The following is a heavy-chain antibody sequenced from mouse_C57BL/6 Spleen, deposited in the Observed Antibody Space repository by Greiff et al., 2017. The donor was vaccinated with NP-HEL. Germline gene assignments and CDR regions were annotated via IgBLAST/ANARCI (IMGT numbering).Heavy chain of an antibody. CDR2: ISNGGGST. V-gene: IGHV5-12*01. CDR3: ARGGNGSVPFAY. Sequence: EVQLVESGGGLVQPGGSLKLSCAASGFTFSDYYMYWVRQTPEKRLEWVAYISNGGGSTYYPDTVKGRFTISRDNAKNTLYLQMSRLKSEDTAMYYCARGGNGSVPFAYWGQGTLVTVSA. CDR1: GFTFSDYY. J-gene: IGHJ3*01. D-gene: IGHD1-1*01.